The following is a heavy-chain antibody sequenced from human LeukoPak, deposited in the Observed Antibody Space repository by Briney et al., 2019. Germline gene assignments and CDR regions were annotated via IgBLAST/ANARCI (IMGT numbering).Heavy chain of an antibody. CDR2: IYTSGST. Sequence: SETLSLTCTVSGGSISSYYWSRIRQPPGKGLEWIGYIYTSGSTNYNPSLKSRVTISVDTSKNQFSLKLSSVTAADTAVYYCARLKPTAYSSSWYEWYYYYYMDVWGKGTTVTVSS. D-gene: IGHD6-13*01. CDR3: ARLKPTAYSSSWYEWYYYYYMDV. V-gene: IGHV4-4*09. J-gene: IGHJ6*03. CDR1: GGSISSYY.